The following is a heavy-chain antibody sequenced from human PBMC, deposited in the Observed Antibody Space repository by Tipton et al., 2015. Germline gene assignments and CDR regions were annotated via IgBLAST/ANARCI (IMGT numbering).Heavy chain of an antibody. CDR1: GGSVSSRNYY. CDR3: ASSNYYDTFWY. Sequence: TLSLTCTVSGGSVSSRNYYWSWIRQPPGKGLEWIGYIYDSATTYYTPSLYSRVTMSVDRVGNQFNLNRTSVTAADSAVYYCASSNYYDTFWYWGQGTLVTVSS. J-gene: IGHJ4*02. V-gene: IGHV4-30-4*01. D-gene: IGHD3-22*01. CDR2: IYDSATT.